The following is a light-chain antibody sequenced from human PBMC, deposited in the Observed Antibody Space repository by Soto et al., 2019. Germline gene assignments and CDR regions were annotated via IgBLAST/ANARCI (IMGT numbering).Light chain of an antibody. Sequence: QSALTQPPSASGAPGQSVTISCIGTSSDVGGYNYVSWYQQHPGTAPKLMIYDVSKRPSGVPDRFSGSKSGNTASLPVSGRQAEDEADYYCSSYSASNNLGVFGGGTKVTVL. CDR2: DVS. CDR3: SSYSASNNLGV. V-gene: IGLV2-8*01. CDR1: SSDVGGYNY. J-gene: IGLJ2*01.